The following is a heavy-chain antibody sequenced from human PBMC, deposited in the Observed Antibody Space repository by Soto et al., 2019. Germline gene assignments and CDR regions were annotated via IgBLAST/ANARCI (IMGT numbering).Heavy chain of an antibody. CDR2: IYSSGST. J-gene: IGHJ4*02. CDR3: ARISRIHYPGYCDF. CDR1: GGSISRGDSY. Sequence: SATLSLTCTVSGGSISRGDSYCSWIRQHPGGGLEWIGYIYSSGSTSYNPSLRSRVAISVDTSDNQCSLNLNSVTAADTAVYYCARISRIHYPGYCDFWGRGILVTVSS. D-gene: IGHD1-26*01. V-gene: IGHV4-31*03.